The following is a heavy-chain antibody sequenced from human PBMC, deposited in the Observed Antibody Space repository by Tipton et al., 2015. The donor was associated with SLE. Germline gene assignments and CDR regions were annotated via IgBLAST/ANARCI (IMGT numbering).Heavy chain of an antibody. CDR1: GFTFSNYA. CDR2: IRYDGSEI. J-gene: IGHJ4*02. D-gene: IGHD6-19*01. Sequence: SLRLSCAASGFTFSNYAMHWVRQAPGKGLEWVAVIRYDGSEIYYTDSVKGRFTISRDNSKHTVFLEMNSLRREDTAVYYCAKGDSSAWSFFDYWGQGTLVTVSS. V-gene: IGHV3-30*02. CDR3: AKGDSSAWSFFDY.